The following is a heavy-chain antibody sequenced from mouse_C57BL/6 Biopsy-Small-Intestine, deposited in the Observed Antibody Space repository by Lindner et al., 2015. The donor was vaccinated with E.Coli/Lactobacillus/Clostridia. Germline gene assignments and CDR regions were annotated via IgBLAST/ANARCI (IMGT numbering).Heavy chain of an antibody. CDR3: TRDFYFDY. Sequence: VQLQESGAELARPGASVKMSCKASGYTFATYTMHWVKQRPGQGLEWIGYINPSSGYTEYNQNFKDKPTLTADKSSSTAYMQLTSLTSEDSAVYYCTRDFYFDYWGQGTTLTVSS. CDR2: INPSSGYT. CDR1: GYTFATYT. J-gene: IGHJ2*01. V-gene: IGHV1-4*01.